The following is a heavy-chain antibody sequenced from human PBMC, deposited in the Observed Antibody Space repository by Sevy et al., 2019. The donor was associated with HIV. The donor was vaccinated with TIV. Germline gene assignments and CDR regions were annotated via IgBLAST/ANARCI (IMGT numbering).Heavy chain of an antibody. J-gene: IGHJ4*02. CDR1: GGSITSLY. CDR3: AGENASRRGYS. Sequence: SETLSLTCTVFGGSITSLYWNWIRQPPGKGLEWIANIYYTGHINYNPSLKSRVTLSLDTSKNQFSLRLSSVTAADTAMYYCAGENASRRGYSWGQGTLVTVSS. V-gene: IGHV4-59*08. D-gene: IGHD3-3*02. CDR2: IYYTGHI.